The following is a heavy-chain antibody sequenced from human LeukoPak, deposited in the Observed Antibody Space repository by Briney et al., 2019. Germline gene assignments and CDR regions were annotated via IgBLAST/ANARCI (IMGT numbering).Heavy chain of an antibody. CDR3: ARGAEMATITTYYYYYMDV. D-gene: IGHD5-24*01. J-gene: IGHJ6*03. CDR1: GYTFTSYD. V-gene: IGHV1-8*03. Sequence: ASVKVSCKASGYTFTSYDINWVRQATGQGLEWMGWMNPNSGNTGYAQKFQGRVTITRNTSISTAYMELSSLRSEDTAVYYCARGAEMATITTYYYYYMDVWGKGTTVTVSS. CDR2: MNPNSGNT.